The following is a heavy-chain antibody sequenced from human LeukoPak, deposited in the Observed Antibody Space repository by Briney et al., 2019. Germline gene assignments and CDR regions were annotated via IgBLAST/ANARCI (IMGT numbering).Heavy chain of an antibody. D-gene: IGHD6-13*01. V-gene: IGHV3-73*01. Sequence: GGSLRLSCAASGFTFSGSAMHWVRQASGKGLEWVGRIRSKANSYATTYAASVRGRFTISRDDSKNTAYLQMNSLKTEDTAVYYCTRQGGAAASEIDYWGQGTLVTVSS. J-gene: IGHJ4*02. CDR3: TRQGGAAASEIDY. CDR1: GFTFSGSA. CDR2: IRSKANSYAT.